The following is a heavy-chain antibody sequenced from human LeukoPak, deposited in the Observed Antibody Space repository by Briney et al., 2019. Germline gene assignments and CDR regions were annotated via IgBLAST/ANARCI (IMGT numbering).Heavy chain of an antibody. J-gene: IGHJ3*02. Sequence: ASVKVSCKASGYTFTSYDINWVRQATGQGLEWMGWMNPNSGNTGYAQKFQGRVTMTRDTSISTAHMELSRLRSDDTAVYYCAKNIWFGESSDAFHIWGRGTMVTVSS. CDR3: AKNIWFGESSDAFHI. CDR2: MNPNSGNT. CDR1: GYTFTSYD. D-gene: IGHD3-10*01. V-gene: IGHV1-8*01.